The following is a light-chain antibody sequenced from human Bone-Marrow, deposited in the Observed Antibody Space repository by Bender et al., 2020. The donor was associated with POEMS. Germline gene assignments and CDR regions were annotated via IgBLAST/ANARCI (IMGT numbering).Light chain of an antibody. J-gene: IGLJ1*01. CDR3: SSYAGSNNFV. V-gene: IGLV1-44*01. CDR2: DNN. CDR1: RSNIASNT. Sequence: QSVLTQPPSASGAPGQRVIISCSGSRSNIASNTVNWYQQLPGTSPKLIIFDNNERPSGVPDRFSASKSGNTASLTVSGLQAEDEADYYCSSYAGSNNFVFGTGTKVTVL.